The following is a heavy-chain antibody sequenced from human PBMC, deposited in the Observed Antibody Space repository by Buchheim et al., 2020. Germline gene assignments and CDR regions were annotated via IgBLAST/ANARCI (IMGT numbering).Heavy chain of an antibody. CDR1: GYTFTSYY. V-gene: IGHV1-46*03. Sequence: QVQLVQSGAEVKKPGASVKVSCKASGYTFTSYYMHWVRQAPGQGLEWMGIINPSGGSTSYAQKFQGRVTMTRDTSTSTVYMELSSLRSEDTAVYYCASTPVRSMVRGDTLGMDVWGQGTT. CDR2: INPSGGST. D-gene: IGHD3-10*01. CDR3: ASTPVRSMVRGDTLGMDV. J-gene: IGHJ6*02.